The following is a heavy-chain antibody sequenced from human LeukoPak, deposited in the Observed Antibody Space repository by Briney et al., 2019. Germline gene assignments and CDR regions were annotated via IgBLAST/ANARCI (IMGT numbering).Heavy chain of an antibody. J-gene: IGHJ4*02. V-gene: IGHV1-2*02. Sequence: ASVKVSCKASGYTLTGYYMHWVRQAPGQGLEWMGWINPNSSGTNYAQKFQGRVTMTRDTSISTAYMELSRLGSDVTAVYCCARERADGYATIDYWGEGTLVTVSS. CDR3: ARERADGYATIDY. CDR2: INPNSSGT. D-gene: IGHD2-8*01. CDR1: GYTLTGYY.